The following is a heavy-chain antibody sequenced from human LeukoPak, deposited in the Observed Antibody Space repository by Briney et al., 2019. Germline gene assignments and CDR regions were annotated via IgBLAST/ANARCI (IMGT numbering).Heavy chain of an antibody. Sequence: SVKVSCKASGGTFSSYGISWVRQAPGQGLEWMGRIIPIVGKTNYAQKFQGRVTITADKSTTTAYMELSSLRSEDTAVYYCARAAWSMVRGAIITGYFDSWGQGTLVPVSS. V-gene: IGHV1-69*04. CDR1: GGTFSSYG. D-gene: IGHD3-10*01. CDR2: IIPIVGKT. J-gene: IGHJ4*02. CDR3: ARAAWSMVRGAIITGYFDS.